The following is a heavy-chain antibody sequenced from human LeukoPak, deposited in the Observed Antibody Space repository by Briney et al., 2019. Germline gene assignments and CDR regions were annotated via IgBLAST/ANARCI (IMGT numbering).Heavy chain of an antibody. D-gene: IGHD1-26*01. CDR3: AKVKIMGAWLGNFDY. Sequence: GGSLRLSCAASGFTFSSYAMSWVRQAPGKGLEWVSAISGSGGSTYYADSVKGRFTISRDNSKDTLYLQMNSLRAEDTAVYYCAKVKIMGAWLGNFDYWGQGTLVTVSS. CDR2: ISGSGGST. J-gene: IGHJ4*02. CDR1: GFTFSSYA. V-gene: IGHV3-23*01.